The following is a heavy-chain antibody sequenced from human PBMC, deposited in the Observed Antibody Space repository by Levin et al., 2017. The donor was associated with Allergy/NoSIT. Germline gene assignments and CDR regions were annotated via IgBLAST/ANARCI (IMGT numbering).Heavy chain of an antibody. CDR1: GGPVSSRDYY. CDR2: VGST. D-gene: IGHD4/OR15-4a*01. CDR3: ARTTIASASDY. V-gene: IGHV4-61*08. Sequence: SETLSLTCTVSGGPVSSRDYYWSWIRQPPGKGLEWIAYVGSTNYNPSLKSRVTISVDTSKNQFSLRLSSVTAADTAVCYCARTTIASASDYWGQGTLVTVSS. J-gene: IGHJ4*02.